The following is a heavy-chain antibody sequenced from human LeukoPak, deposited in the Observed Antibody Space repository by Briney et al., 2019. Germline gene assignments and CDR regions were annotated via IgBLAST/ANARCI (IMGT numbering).Heavy chain of an antibody. CDR3: ARDFGFWSAYYPGTGY. Sequence: GGSLRLSCAASGFTFSSYSMNWVRQAPGNGLEWVSSISSSSSYIYYADSVKGRFTISRDNAKNSLYLQMNSLRAEDTAVYYCARDFGFWSAYYPGTGYWGQGTLVTVSS. CDR2: ISSSSSYI. D-gene: IGHD3-3*01. CDR1: GFTFSSYS. J-gene: IGHJ4*02. V-gene: IGHV3-21*01.